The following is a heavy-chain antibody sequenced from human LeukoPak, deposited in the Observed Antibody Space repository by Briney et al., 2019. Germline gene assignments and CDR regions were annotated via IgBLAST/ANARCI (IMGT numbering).Heavy chain of an antibody. Sequence: SVKVSCKASGYTFTSYGISWGRQATGQGLEWMGWMNPNSGNTGYAQKFQGRVTMTRNTSISTAYMELSSLRSEDTSVYYCARGSRRHAFDIWGQGTMVTVSS. CDR3: ARGSRRHAFDI. CDR1: GYTFTSYG. V-gene: IGHV1-8*02. J-gene: IGHJ3*02. CDR2: MNPNSGNT.